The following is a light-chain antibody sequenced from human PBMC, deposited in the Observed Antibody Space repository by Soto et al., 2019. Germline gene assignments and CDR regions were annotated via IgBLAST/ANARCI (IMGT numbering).Light chain of an antibody. CDR2: DVA. Sequence: DIQMTQSPSTLSASVGDRVTITCRASQSIDRWLAWYQQRPGRAPKLLIYDVANLETGVPSRFSGSESETEFTTTISSLEPDVFAMYYFQQYNTYPLTFGGGTKVEFK. V-gene: IGKV1-5*01. CDR1: QSIDRW. J-gene: IGKJ4*01. CDR3: QQYNTYPLT.